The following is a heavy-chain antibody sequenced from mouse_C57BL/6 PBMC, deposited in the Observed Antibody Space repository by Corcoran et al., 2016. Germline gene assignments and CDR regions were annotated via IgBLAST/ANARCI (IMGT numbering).Heavy chain of an antibody. Sequence: QIQLVQSGPELKKPGETVKISCKASGYTFTTYGMSWVKQAPGKGLKWMGWINTYSGVPTYADDFKGRFAFSLETSASTAYLQINNLKNEDTATYFCVRRALSYFDYWGQGTTLTVSS. J-gene: IGHJ2*01. V-gene: IGHV9-3*01. D-gene: IGHD3-1*01. CDR2: INTYSGVP. CDR1: GYTFTTYG. CDR3: VRRALSYFDY.